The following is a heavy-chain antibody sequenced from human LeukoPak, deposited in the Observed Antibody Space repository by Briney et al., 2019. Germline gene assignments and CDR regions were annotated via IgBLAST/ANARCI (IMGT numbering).Heavy chain of an antibody. CDR1: GFTFSTYG. CDR3: AKDRYTSGTFYPYFDY. Sequence: GGSLRLSCAASGFTFSTYGMHRVRQAPGKGLEWVAVISHDGSNAFYADSAKGRFTISRDNSKNTLDLQMNSLRAEGTAVYYCAKDRYTSGTFYPYFDYWGQGTLVTVSS. D-gene: IGHD3-10*01. CDR2: ISHDGSNA. J-gene: IGHJ4*02. V-gene: IGHV3-30*18.